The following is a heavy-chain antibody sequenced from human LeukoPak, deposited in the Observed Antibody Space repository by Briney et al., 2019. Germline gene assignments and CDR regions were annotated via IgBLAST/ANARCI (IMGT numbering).Heavy chain of an antibody. CDR2: ISAYNDNT. D-gene: IGHD6-19*01. V-gene: IGHV1-18*01. J-gene: IGHJ4*02. Sequence: ASVKVSCTASGYTFNSYGFSWVRQAPGQGLEWMGWISAYNDNTNYAQKLQGRVSMTTDTSTSTAYMELRSLRSDDTAVYYCARVGTSGWYGEGYYFDYWGQGTLVTVSS. CDR1: GYTFNSYG. CDR3: ARVGTSGWYGEGYYFDY.